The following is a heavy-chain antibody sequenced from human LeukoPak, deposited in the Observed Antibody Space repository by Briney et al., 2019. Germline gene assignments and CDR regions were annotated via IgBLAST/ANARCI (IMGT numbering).Heavy chain of an antibody. Sequence: GGSLRLSCAASGFTFGSYAMNWVRQTPGKGLEWVPAISGSGGSTYYADSVKGRFTISRDNSKNTLYLQMNSLRAEDTAIYYCARDLRDWKPYYGMDVWGQGTTVTVSS. CDR2: ISGSGGST. CDR1: GFTFGSYA. V-gene: IGHV3-23*01. J-gene: IGHJ6*02. D-gene: IGHD1-1*01. CDR3: ARDLRDWKPYYGMDV.